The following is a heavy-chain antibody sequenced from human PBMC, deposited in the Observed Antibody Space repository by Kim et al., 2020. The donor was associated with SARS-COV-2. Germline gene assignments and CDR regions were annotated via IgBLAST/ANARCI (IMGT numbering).Heavy chain of an antibody. CDR1: GFTFSSYE. CDR3: ARAGKELWFGELGLPFDYYYGMDV. J-gene: IGHJ6*02. CDR2: ISSSGSTI. Sequence: GGSLRLSCAASGFTFSSYEMNWVRQAPGKGLEWVSYISSSGSTIYYADSVKGRFTISRDNAKNSLYLQMNSLRAEDTAVYYCARAGKELWFGELGLPFDYYYGMDVWGQGTTVTVSS. D-gene: IGHD3-10*01. V-gene: IGHV3-48*03.